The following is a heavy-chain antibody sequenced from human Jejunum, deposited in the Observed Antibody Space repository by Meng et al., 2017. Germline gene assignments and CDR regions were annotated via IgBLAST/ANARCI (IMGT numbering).Heavy chain of an antibody. CDR1: GGSVDNYY. J-gene: IGHJ4*02. CDR2: IHYSGDS. CDR3: ARTFNYGTSGYYFDF. V-gene: IGHV4-59*02. Sequence: GSLRPSCTVSGGSVDNYYWSWIRQFPEKGLEWIGYIHYSGDSYYNPSLKSRVSISIDASRNQFSLALHSVTAADTAQYFCARTFNYGTSGYYFDFWGQGKLVNVAS. D-gene: IGHD3-22*01.